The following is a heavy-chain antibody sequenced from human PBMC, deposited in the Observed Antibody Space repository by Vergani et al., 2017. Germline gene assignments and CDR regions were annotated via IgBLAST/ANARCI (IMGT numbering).Heavy chain of an antibody. Sequence: QVQLQESGPGLVKPSQTLSLTCTVSGGSISSGDYYWSWIRQPPGKGQEWIGYIFYSGSTYYNPSLKSRVTISVDTFKNQFSLKLSSVTAADTAVYYCARSVSYGNTEHLDYWGQGTLVTVSS. V-gene: IGHV4-30-4*01. CDR3: ARSVSYGNTEHLDY. CDR2: IFYSGST. J-gene: IGHJ4*02. D-gene: IGHD1-26*01. CDR1: GGSISSGDYY.